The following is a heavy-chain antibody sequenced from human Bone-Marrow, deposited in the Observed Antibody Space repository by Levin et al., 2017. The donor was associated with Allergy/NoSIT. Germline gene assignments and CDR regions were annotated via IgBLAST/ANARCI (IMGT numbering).Heavy chain of an antibody. D-gene: IGHD5-18*01. CDR3: VREPGYSYGFDSY. V-gene: IGHV4-38-2*02. Sequence: SETLSLTCTVSGYSISSGYYWGWIRQPPGKGLEWIGSIYLSGSTYYNPSLKSRVTISVDTSKNQFSLKLSSVTAADTAVYYCVREPGYSYGFDSYWGQGTLVTVSS. CDR1: GYSISSGYY. J-gene: IGHJ4*02. CDR2: IYLSGST.